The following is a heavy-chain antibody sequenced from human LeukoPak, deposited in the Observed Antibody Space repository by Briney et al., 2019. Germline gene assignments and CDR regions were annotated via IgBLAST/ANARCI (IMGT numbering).Heavy chain of an antibody. J-gene: IGHJ6*03. CDR2: ISAYNGNT. D-gene: IGHD6-19*01. Sequence: GASVKVSCKASGYTFTSYGISWVRQAPRQGLEWMGWISAYNGNTNYAQKLQGRVTMTTDTSTSTAYMELRSLRSDDTAVYYCARAIGIAVAGRDYYYYYMDVWGKGTTVTVSS. CDR3: ARAIGIAVAGRDYYYYYMDV. CDR1: GYTFTSYG. V-gene: IGHV1-18*01.